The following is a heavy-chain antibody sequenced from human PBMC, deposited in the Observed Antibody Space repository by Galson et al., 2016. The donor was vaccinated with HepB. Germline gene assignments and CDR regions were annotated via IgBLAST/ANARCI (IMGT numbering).Heavy chain of an antibody. CDR2: MYSGGGT. J-gene: IGHJ4*02. CDR3: ARLVLYDPSGSYY. CDR1: GSTVSNNY. Sequence: SLRLSCAVSGSTVSNNYMSWVRQAPGKGLEWVSVMYSGGGTYYAASVRGRFTISRDNSKNTVYRQMNSLRAEDTAVYYCARLVLYDPSGSYYWGQGTLVTVSS. D-gene: IGHD3-22*01. V-gene: IGHV3-53*01.